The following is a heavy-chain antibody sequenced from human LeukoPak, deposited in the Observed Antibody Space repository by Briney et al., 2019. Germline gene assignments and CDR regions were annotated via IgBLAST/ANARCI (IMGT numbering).Heavy chain of an antibody. J-gene: IGHJ6*03. CDR2: IYYRGST. Sequence: KPSETLSLTCTVSGGSISSDYWSWIRQPPGKGLEWIGYIYYRGSTNYNPSLKSRVTISVDTSKNQFSLKLSSVTAADTAVYYCARDYTGDSSGPEAAYMDVWGKGTTVTVSS. CDR3: ARDYTGDSSGPEAAYMDV. CDR1: GGSISSDY. D-gene: IGHD6-19*01. V-gene: IGHV4-59*01.